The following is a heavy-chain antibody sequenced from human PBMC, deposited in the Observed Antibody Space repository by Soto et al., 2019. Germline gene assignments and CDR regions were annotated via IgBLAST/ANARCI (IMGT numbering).Heavy chain of an antibody. CDR3: ARGIYGCHPGTFDY. CDR1: GGSISSYY. D-gene: IGHD4-17*01. J-gene: IGHJ4*02. CDR2: IYYSGST. Sequence: QVQLQESGPGLVKPSETLSLTCTVSGGSISSYYWSWIRQPPGKGLEWIGYIYYSGSTNYNPSLQSRFPISVSTSKNQFSLKRRSVTAAGTAVYYCARGIYGCHPGTFDYWGQGTLVTVSS. V-gene: IGHV4-59*01.